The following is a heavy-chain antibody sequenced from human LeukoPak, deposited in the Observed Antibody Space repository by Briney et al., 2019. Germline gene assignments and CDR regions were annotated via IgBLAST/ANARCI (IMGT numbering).Heavy chain of an antibody. J-gene: IGHJ4*02. Sequence: SETLSLTCAVSGGSISSNNWWGWVRQPPGKGLEWIGEICHSGSPNYNPSLKSRVTISVDKSRNHFSLNLSSVTAADTAVYYCARVNINNWHSCDYWGQGTLVTVSS. V-gene: IGHV4-4*02. CDR3: ARVNINNWHSCDY. CDR1: GGSISSNNW. CDR2: ICHSGSP. D-gene: IGHD1-1*01.